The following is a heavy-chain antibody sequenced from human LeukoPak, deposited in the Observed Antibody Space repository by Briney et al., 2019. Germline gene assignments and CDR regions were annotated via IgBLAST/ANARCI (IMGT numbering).Heavy chain of an antibody. D-gene: IGHD3-10*01. CDR2: LSTSGSP. CDR1: GGSISSDNHY. Sequence: SETLSLTCTVSGGSISSDNHYWIWIRQPAGKGLEWIGRLSTSGSPYYSPSLKSRVTMSVDTSKNQFSLRLTSVTAADTAMYYCARVKRRGSGEIFIDYWGQGTLVIVSS. CDR3: ARVKRRGSGEIFIDY. J-gene: IGHJ4*02. V-gene: IGHV4-61*02.